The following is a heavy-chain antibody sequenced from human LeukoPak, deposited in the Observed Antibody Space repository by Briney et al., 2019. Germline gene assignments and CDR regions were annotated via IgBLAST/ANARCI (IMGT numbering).Heavy chain of an antibody. J-gene: IGHJ1*01. Sequence: GGSLRLSCTASGFTFTDYALTWVRQAPGKGLEWVGFIRSKAYGETTEYAASVKGRFTISIDDSKSIAYLQMNSLKTDDTAVYYCTRAYCSDGNCYVWYFQHWGQGTLVTVSS. CDR2: IRSKAYGETT. CDR3: TRAYCSDGNCYVWYFQH. D-gene: IGHD2-15*01. V-gene: IGHV3-49*04. CDR1: GFTFTDYA.